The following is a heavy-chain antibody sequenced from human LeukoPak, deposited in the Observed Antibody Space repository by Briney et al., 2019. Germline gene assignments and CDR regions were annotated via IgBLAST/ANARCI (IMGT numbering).Heavy chain of an antibody. CDR1: GFTFSSYA. V-gene: IGHV3-23*01. D-gene: IGHD3-22*01. CDR3: AKDHAPHYYDSSGSLDY. J-gene: IGHJ4*02. CDR2: ISGSGGST. Sequence: PGGSLRLFCAASGFTFSSYAMSWVRQAPGKGLEWVSAISGSGGSTYYADSVKGRFTISRDNSKNTLYLQMNSLRAEDTAVYYCAKDHAPHYYDSSGSLDYWGQGTLVTVSS.